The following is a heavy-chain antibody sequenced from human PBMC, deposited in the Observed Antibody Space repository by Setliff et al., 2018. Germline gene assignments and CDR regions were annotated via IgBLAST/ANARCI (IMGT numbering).Heavy chain of an antibody. J-gene: IGHJ2*01. CDR2: IYYDGTT. CDR1: GDSISNVDLY. V-gene: IGHV4-39*07. D-gene: IGHD6-6*01. Sequence: PSETLSLTCTVSGDSISNVDLYWGWIRQPPGKGPKWLGTIYYDGTTHYSPSLESRVTISVDTTKNQFSLRLTSVTAADTAVYYCARNPASFQYSFDHWGRGTLVTVSS. CDR3: ARNPASFQYSFDH.